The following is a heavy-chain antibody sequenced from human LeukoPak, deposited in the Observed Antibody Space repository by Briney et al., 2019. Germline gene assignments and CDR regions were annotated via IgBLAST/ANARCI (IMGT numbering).Heavy chain of an antibody. D-gene: IGHD2-15*01. V-gene: IGHV3-21*01. Sequence: GGSLRLSCAASGFTFSSYSMNWVRQAPGKGLEWVSFISSSSYIYYADSVKGRFTISRDNAKNSLYLQMNSLRAEDTAVYYCARPYCSGGSCHRGAFDIWGQGTMVTVST. CDR1: GFTFSSYS. CDR3: ARPYCSGGSCHRGAFDI. J-gene: IGHJ3*02. CDR2: ISSSSYI.